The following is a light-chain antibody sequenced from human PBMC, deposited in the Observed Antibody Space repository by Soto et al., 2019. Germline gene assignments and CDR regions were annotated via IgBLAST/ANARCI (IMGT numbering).Light chain of an antibody. V-gene: IGLV2-14*03. CDR1: SSDVGGYDY. CDR2: DVS. Sequence: QSALTQPASVSGCPGQSITICCTGASSDVGGYDYVSWYQHHPGKAPKLMIYDVSNRPSGVSNRFSGSKSGNTASLTISGLQAEDEADYYCSSYTSSSLYVFGTGTKVTVL. CDR3: SSYTSSSLYV. J-gene: IGLJ1*01.